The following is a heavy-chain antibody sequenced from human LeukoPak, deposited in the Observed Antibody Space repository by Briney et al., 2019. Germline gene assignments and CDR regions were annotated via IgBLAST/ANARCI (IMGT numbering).Heavy chain of an antibody. CDR1: GGSISSGGYY. Sequence: SETLSLTCTVSGGSISSGGYYWSWIRQHPGKGLEWIGYIYYSGSTYYNPSLKSRVTISVDTSKNQFSLKLSSVTAADTAVYYCARVPVVVTAGYYYGMDVWGQGTTVTVSS. CDR3: ARVPVVVTAGYYYGMDV. V-gene: IGHV4-31*03. CDR2: IYYSGST. J-gene: IGHJ6*02. D-gene: IGHD2-21*02.